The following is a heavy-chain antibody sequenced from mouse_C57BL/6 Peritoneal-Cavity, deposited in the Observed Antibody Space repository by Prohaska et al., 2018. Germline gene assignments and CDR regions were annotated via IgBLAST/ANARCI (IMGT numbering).Heavy chain of an antibody. J-gene: IGHJ1*03. D-gene: IGHD1-1*02. Sequence: PGQGLEWIGNIYPSDSETHYNQKFKDKATLTVDKSSSTAYMQLSSLTSEDSAVYYCAILWSLYFDVWGKGTTVTVSS. CDR3: AILWSLYFDV. CDR2: IYPSDSET. V-gene: IGHV1-61*01.